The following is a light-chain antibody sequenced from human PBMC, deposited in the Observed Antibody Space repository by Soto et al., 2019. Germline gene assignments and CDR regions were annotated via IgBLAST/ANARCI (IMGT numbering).Light chain of an antibody. CDR3: QQYGSSPT. J-gene: IGKJ1*01. CDR1: QSVSSSF. Sequence: EIVLTQSPGTLSLSPGERATPSCRASQSVSSSFLAWYQQKPGQAPRLLIYGASSGATGIPDRFSGSGSGTDFTLTISRLEPEDFAVYYCQQYGSSPTFGQGTKVDIK. V-gene: IGKV3-20*01. CDR2: GAS.